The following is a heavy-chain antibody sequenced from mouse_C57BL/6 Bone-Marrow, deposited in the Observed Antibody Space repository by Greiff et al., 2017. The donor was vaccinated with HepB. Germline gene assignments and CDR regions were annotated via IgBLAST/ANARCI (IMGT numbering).Heavy chain of an antibody. V-gene: IGHV1-62-2*01. CDR3: ARHETPLTTYYAMDY. CDR2: FYPGSGSI. D-gene: IGHD1-1*01. CDR1: GYTFTEYT. J-gene: IGHJ4*01. Sequence: QVHVKQSGAELVKPGASVKLSCKASGYTFTEYTIHWVKQRSGQGLEWIGWFYPGSGSIKYNTKFKDKATLTADKSSSTVYMELSRLTSEDSAVYFCARHETPLTTYYAMDYWGQGTSVTVSS.